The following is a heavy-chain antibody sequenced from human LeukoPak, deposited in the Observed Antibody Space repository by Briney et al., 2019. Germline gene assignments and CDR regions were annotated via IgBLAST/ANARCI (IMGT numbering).Heavy chain of an antibody. CDR2: ISGSGGST. J-gene: IGHJ6*03. V-gene: IGHV3-23*01. CDR1: GFTFSSYA. Sequence: PGGSLRLSCAASGFTFSSYAMSWVRQAPGKGLEWVSAISGSGGSTYYADSVKGRFTISRDNSKNTLYLQMNSLRAEDTAVCYCAKDRRDTAMVFGSRYYYYYMDVWGKGTTVTVSS. D-gene: IGHD5-18*01. CDR3: AKDRRDTAMVFGSRYYYYYMDV.